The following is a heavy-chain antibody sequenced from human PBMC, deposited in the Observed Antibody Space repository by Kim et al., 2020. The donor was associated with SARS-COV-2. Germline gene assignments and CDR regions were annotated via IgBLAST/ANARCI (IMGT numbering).Heavy chain of an antibody. CDR3: AKSPPSGWLFVH. CDR1: GFTFNSFA. D-gene: IGHD6-19*01. CDR2: ITAGGGGSK. Sequence: GGSLRLSCAASGFTFNSFAMNWVRQAPGKGLEWVSSITAGGGGSKFYADSVKGRFTISRDSSRNTLDLQMDSLRAEDTAVYYCAKSPPSGWLFVHWGQGALVSVSS. V-gene: IGHV3-23*01. J-gene: IGHJ4*02.